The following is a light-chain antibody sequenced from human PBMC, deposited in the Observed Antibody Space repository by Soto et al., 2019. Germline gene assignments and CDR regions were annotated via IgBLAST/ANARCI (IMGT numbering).Light chain of an antibody. CDR1: QSVSSSN. CDR2: GAS. J-gene: IGKJ3*01. CDR3: QQCGNSLGFT. Sequence: EIVLTQSPGTLSLSPGERATLSCRASQSVSSSNLAWYQQKPGQAPRLLVYGASSRATGIPDRFSGSGSGTDFTLTISRLEPEDFAVYYCQQCGNSLGFTFGPGTKVDIK. V-gene: IGKV3-20*01.